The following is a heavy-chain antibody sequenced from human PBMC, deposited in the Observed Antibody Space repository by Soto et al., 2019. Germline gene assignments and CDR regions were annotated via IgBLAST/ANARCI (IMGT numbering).Heavy chain of an antibody. Sequence: GESLNISFKGSGYSLTSYWISWVRQMPGKGLESMGRIDPSDSYTNYSPSFQGHVTISADKSISTAYLQWSSLKASDTAMYYCARHISYYDILTGYYNGLYGMYVWGQGTTVTVSS. J-gene: IGHJ6*02. CDR1: GYSLTSYW. V-gene: IGHV5-10-1*01. CDR2: IDPSDSYT. D-gene: IGHD3-9*01. CDR3: ARHISYYDILTGYYNGLYGMYV.